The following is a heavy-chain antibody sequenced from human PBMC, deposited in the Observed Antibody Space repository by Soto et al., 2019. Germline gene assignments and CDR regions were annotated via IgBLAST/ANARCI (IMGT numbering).Heavy chain of an antibody. CDR3: IRVRRGRIAAAGAPYYYYGMDV. J-gene: IGHJ6*02. CDR2: IRSKAYGGTT. D-gene: IGHD6-13*01. V-gene: IGHV3-49*03. CDR1: GFTFGDYA. Sequence: GGSLRLSCTASGFTFGDYAMSWFRQAPGKGLEWVGCIRSKAYGGTTEYAASVKGRFTISRDDSKSIAYLQMNSLKTEDTAVYYCIRVRRGRIAAAGAPYYYYGMDVWGQGTTVTVSS.